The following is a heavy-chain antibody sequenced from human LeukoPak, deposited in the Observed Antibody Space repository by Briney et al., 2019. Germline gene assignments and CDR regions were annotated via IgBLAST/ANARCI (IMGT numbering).Heavy chain of an antibody. V-gene: IGHV3-23*01. CDR1: GFTFSSYA. Sequence: GGSLRLSCAASGFTFSSYAMSWVRQAPGKGLEWVSAISGSGGSTYYTDSVKGRFTISRDNSKNTLYLQMNSLRAEDTAVYYCAKDLRGHDFWSGYYRVYWGQGTLVTVSS. CDR2: ISGSGGST. D-gene: IGHD3-3*01. CDR3: AKDLRGHDFWSGYYRVY. J-gene: IGHJ4*02.